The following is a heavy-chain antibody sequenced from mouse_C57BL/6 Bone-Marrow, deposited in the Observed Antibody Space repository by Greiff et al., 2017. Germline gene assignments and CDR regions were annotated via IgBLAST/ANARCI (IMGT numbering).Heavy chain of an antibody. V-gene: IGHV10-3*01. Sequence: DVMLVESGGGLVQPKGSLKLSCAASGFTFNAYAMHWVRQAPGKGLEWVARIRSKSSNYATYYADSVKDRFTISRDDSQSMLYLQMNNLKTEDTAMYYCVRERLYSNYYWYFDVWGTGTTVTVSS. J-gene: IGHJ1*03. CDR3: VRERLYSNYYWYFDV. CDR2: IRSKSSNYAT. D-gene: IGHD2-5*01. CDR1: GFTFNAYA.